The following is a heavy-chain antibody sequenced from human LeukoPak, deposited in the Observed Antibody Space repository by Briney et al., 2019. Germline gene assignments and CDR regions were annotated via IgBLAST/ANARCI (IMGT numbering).Heavy chain of an antibody. D-gene: IGHD1-26*01. V-gene: IGHV4-34*01. Sequence: SETLSLTCAVYGGSFSGYYWSWIRQPPGKGLEWIGEINHSGSTNYNPSLKSRVTISVDTSKNQFSLKLSSVTAADTAVYYCARLRSGSYKYWGQGTLVTVSS. J-gene: IGHJ4*02. CDR1: GGSFSGYY. CDR3: ARLRSGSYKY. CDR2: INHSGST.